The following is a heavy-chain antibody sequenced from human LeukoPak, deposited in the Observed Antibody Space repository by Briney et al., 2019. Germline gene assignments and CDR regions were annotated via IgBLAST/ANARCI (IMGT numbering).Heavy chain of an antibody. V-gene: IGHV3-53*01. J-gene: IGHJ4*02. D-gene: IGHD3-3*01. Sequence: PGGSLRLSCAASGFSVSNNYMSWVRQAPGKGLEWVSVIYSGGSTYYADSVKGRFTISRDNSKNTLYLQMNSLRAEDTAVYYCAREEGDFWSGYYSFDYWGQGTLVTVSS. CDR1: GFSVSNNY. CDR2: IYSGGST. CDR3: AREEGDFWSGYYSFDY.